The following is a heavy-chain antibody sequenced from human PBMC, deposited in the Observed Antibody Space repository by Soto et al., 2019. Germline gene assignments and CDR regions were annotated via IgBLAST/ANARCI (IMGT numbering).Heavy chain of an antibody. CDR2: MNHNSGNT. V-gene: IGHV1-8*01. Sequence: ASVKVSCNASGYTFTSYDIHWLRHATGQGLEWMGWMNHNSGNTGYEQKFQGRVTMTRNNSISTDYMEMSSMRSEDTAVYYCARGSRKVTTYLLKWGQGTLVTVSS. J-gene: IGHJ4*02. CDR3: ARGSRKVTTYLLK. D-gene: IGHD4-17*01. CDR1: GYTFTSYD.